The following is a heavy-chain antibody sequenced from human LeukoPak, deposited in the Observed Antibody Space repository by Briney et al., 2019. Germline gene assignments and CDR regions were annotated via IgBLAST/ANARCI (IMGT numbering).Heavy chain of an antibody. V-gene: IGHV3-13*03. D-gene: IGHD2-2*01. Sequence: GGSLRLSCAACGFTFSSYDMHWVRQATGKGLEWVSAIGTAGDTYYPGSVKGQFTISRENAKNSLYLQMNGLRAGDTAVYYCATTSSWYAFDIWGQGTMVTVSS. J-gene: IGHJ3*02. CDR1: GFTFSSYD. CDR3: ATTSSWYAFDI. CDR2: IGTAGDT.